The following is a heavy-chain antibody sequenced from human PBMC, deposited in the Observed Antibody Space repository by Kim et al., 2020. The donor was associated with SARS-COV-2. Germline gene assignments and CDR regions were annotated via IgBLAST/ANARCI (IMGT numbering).Heavy chain of an antibody. Sequence: GGSLRLSCAASGFTFSTYGMTWVRQAPGKGREWVSLISGSGGSTYYADSVRGRFTISRDISKNTLYLQMNSLRAEDTAVYYCAKTSLPAAADMWYFDLWGRGTLVTVSS. CDR3: AKTSLPAAADMWYFDL. CDR2: ISGSGGST. D-gene: IGHD6-13*01. CDR1: GFTFSTYG. J-gene: IGHJ2*01. V-gene: IGHV3-23*01.